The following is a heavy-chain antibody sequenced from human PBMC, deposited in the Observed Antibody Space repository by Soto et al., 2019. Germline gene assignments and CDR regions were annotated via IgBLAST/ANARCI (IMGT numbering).Heavy chain of an antibody. D-gene: IGHD4-17*01. CDR2: INAGNGNT. Sequence: ASVKVSCKASGYTFTSYAMHWVRQAPGQRLEWMGWINAGNGNTKYSQKFQGRVTITRDTSASTAYMELSSLRSEDTAVYYCARDATNTVTTPNYFDYWGQGTLVTVSS. CDR3: ARDATNTVTTPNYFDY. V-gene: IGHV1-3*01. J-gene: IGHJ4*02. CDR1: GYTFTSYA.